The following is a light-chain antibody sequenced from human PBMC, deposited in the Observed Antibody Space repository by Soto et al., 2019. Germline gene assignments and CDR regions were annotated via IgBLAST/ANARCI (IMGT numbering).Light chain of an antibody. CDR2: GAS. CDR3: QQYETSPRT. CDR1: QSVSSNF. J-gene: IGKJ1*01. V-gene: IGKV3-20*01. Sequence: EIVLTQSPGTLSLSPGERTTLSCRASQSVSSNFLDWYQQKPGQAPRLLIYGASSRATGIPDRFSGSGSGTDFTLTISRLEPEDFAVYYCQQYETSPRTFGQGPKVEI.